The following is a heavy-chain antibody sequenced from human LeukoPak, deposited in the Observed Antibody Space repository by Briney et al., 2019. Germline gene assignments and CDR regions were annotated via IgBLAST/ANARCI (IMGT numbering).Heavy chain of an antibody. CDR2: IDYDGGSG. V-gene: IGHV3-23*01. Sequence: GGSLRLSCTVSGFTLSSYEMSWIRQAPGKGLEWVSSIDYDGGSGHYADSVKGRFTISRDNYNNTLFLHSNSLRGEDTAVYYCTRNSGWYGLSWGQGTLVTVSS. D-gene: IGHD6-19*01. CDR1: GFTLSSYE. J-gene: IGHJ4*02. CDR3: TRNSGWYGLS.